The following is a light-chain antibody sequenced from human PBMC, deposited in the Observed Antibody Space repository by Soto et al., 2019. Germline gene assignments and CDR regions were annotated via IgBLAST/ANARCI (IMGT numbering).Light chain of an antibody. J-gene: IGKJ1*01. CDR1: QSLNNW. Sequence: DIQMTQSPSTLSASVGDRGTITGRASQSLNNWLAWYQQKPGNAPKLLIYKVSKLESGVPSRFSGSRSGTEFTLTISSLQPDDFATDYCQQYNSYSLTFGQGTKVEIK. CDR2: KVS. V-gene: IGKV1-5*03. CDR3: QQYNSYSLT.